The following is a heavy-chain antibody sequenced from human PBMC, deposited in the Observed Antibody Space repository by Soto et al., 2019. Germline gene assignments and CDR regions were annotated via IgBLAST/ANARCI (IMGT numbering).Heavy chain of an antibody. CDR1: GCTFPPYA. D-gene: IGHD6-13*01. V-gene: IGHV3-23*01. CDR3: AKFRSIAAAGSPYYYYGMDV. Sequence: LRLPGSPSGCTFPPYARSRVRHAPGKGLEWVSGIRGSGRSTDYADSVIGRFTICRDNSKIALYLQMNSLKAEDTDVYYCAKFRSIAAAGSPYYYYGMDVWGQGPTVTVSS. J-gene: IGHJ6*02. CDR2: IRGSGRST.